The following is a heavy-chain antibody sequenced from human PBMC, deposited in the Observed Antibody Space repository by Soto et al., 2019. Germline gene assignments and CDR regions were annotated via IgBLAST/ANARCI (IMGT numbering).Heavy chain of an antibody. J-gene: IGHJ6*02. CDR2: TYYRSKWYN. V-gene: IGHV6-1*01. Sequence: SQTLSLTCAISGDSVSSNSAAWNWIRQSPTRGLEWLGRTYYRSKWYNDYAVSVKSRITTNPDTSKNQFSLHLNSVTPEDTAVYYCARGCSSTSCYSYYYYYGMDVWGQGTTVTVSS. CDR1: GDSVSSNSAA. CDR3: ARGCSSTSCYSYYYYYGMDV. D-gene: IGHD2-2*02.